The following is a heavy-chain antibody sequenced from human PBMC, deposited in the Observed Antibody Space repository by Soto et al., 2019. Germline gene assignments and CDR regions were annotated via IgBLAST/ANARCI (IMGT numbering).Heavy chain of an antibody. D-gene: IGHD6-19*01. V-gene: IGHV1-18*04. CDR1: GYTFTSYG. J-gene: IGHJ5*02. Sequence: QVQLVQSGAEVKKPGASVKVSCKASGYTFTSYGISWVRQAPGQGLEWMGWISAYNGNTNYAQKLQGRVTMPTDTSTSTAYMELRSLRSDDTAVYYCARVRGIAVAGARLWFDPWGQGTLVTVSS. CDR2: ISAYNGNT. CDR3: ARVRGIAVAGARLWFDP.